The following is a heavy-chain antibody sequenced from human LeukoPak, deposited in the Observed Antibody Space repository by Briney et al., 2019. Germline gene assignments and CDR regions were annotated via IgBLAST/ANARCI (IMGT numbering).Heavy chain of an antibody. CDR1: GSTFSNYA. V-gene: IGHV3-23*01. J-gene: IGHJ4*02. CDR2: ISGSGDNT. CDR3: AKDGRGIAVAPTYYFDY. D-gene: IGHD6-19*01. Sequence: GGSLRLSCAASGSTFSNYAVSWVRQAPGKGLEWVSAISGSGDNTYYADSVKGRFTISRDNARNTLYLQMNSLRAEDTAVYYCAKDGRGIAVAPTYYFDYWGQGTLVTVSS.